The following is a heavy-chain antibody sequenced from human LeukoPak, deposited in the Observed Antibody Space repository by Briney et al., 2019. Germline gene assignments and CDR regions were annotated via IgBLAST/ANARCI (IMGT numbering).Heavy chain of an antibody. CDR2: IIPIFGTA. D-gene: IGHD3-10*01. CDR3: ARGPRITLVRGGQWYYYMDV. Sequence: SVKVSCKASGVTFSNFAISWVRQAPGQGLEWMGGIIPIFGTANYAQKFQGRVTITADKSTSTAYMELSSLRSEDTAVYYCARGPRITLVRGGQWYYYMDVWGKGTTVTISS. V-gene: IGHV1-69*06. J-gene: IGHJ6*03. CDR1: GVTFSNFA.